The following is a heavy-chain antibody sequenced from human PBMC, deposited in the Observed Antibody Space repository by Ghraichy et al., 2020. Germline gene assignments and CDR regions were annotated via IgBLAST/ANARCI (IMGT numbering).Heavy chain of an antibody. CDR2: MNPNSGNT. Sequence: ASVKVSCKASGYTFTSYDINWVRQATGQGLEWMGWMNPNSGNTGYAQKFQGRVTMTRNTSISTAYMELSSLRSEDTAVYYCARNPIVPAARSSGWFDPWGQGTLVTVSS. CDR1: GYTFTSYD. D-gene: IGHD2-2*01. J-gene: IGHJ5*02. V-gene: IGHV1-8*01. CDR3: ARNPIVPAARSSGWFDP.